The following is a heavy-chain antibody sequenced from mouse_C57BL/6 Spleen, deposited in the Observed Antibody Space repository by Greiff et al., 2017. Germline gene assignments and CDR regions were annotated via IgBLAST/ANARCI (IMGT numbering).Heavy chain of an antibody. J-gene: IGHJ2*01. D-gene: IGHD1-1*01. CDR3: AIGFYDSSECLDY. V-gene: IGHV14-3*01. CDR1: GFNIKNTY. CDR2: IDPANGNT. Sequence: VQLQQSVAELVRPGASVKLSCTASGFNIKNTYMHWVKQRPEQGLEWIGRIDPANGNTKYAPKFQGKATITADTSSNTTYLQLSSLTAEDTAIYYWAIGFYDSSECLDYWGQGTTLTVSS.